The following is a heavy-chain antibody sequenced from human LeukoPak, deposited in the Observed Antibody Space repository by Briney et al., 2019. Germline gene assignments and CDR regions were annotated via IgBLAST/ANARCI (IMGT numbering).Heavy chain of an antibody. CDR1: GGSISSSSYY. Sequence: PSETLSLTCTVSGGSISSSSYYWGWIRQPPGKGLEWIGSIYYSGSTYYNPSLKSRVTISVDTSKNQFSLKLSSVTAADTAVYYCARQGGTLLWFGELLSDQNYYFDYWAREPWSPSPQ. V-gene: IGHV4-39*01. D-gene: IGHD3-10*01. J-gene: IGHJ4*02. CDR2: IYYSGST. CDR3: ARQGGTLLWFGELLSDQNYYFDY.